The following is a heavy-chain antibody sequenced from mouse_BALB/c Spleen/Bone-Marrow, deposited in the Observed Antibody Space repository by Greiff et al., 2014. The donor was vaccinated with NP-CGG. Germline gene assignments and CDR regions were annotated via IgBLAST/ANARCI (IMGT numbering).Heavy chain of an antibody. D-gene: IGHD2-14*01. CDR1: GFNIKDTY. Sequence: EVQLQQSGGELVQPGASLKLSCTASGFNIKDTYMHWVKQRPEQGLEWIGRIDPANGNIKYDPKFQGKSTITADTSSNTAYLQLSSLASADTAVYYCASYRDGWYFDDWGAGTTVTVST. CDR3: ASYRDGWYFDD. V-gene: IGHV14-3*02. J-gene: IGHJ1*01. CDR2: IDPANGNI.